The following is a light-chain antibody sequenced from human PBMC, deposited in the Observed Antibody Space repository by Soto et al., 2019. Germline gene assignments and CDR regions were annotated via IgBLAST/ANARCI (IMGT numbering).Light chain of an antibody. Sequence: EIVLTQSPGTLSLSPGERAILSCRASQSLSSSFLAWYQQKPGQAPRLLIYSSSNRATGIPDRFSGGGSGTDFTLTSSRLEPADFAVYYCQQYGWSPLTFGGGTKVDIK. V-gene: IGKV3-20*01. CDR1: QSLSSSF. CDR3: QQYGWSPLT. J-gene: IGKJ4*01. CDR2: SSS.